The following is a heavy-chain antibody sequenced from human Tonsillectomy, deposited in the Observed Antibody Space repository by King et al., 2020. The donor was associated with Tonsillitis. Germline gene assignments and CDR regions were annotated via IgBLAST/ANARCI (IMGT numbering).Heavy chain of an antibody. Sequence: QVQLVESGGGVVQPGGSLRLSCAASGFTFSSYGMHWVRQAPDKGLEWVAFIRYDTSNKYYADSVKGRFTISRDKSKNTLYLEMNSLRAEDTAVYDCAKDSGAYYDFPYGMDVWGQGTTVTVSS. J-gene: IGHJ6*02. D-gene: IGHD3-3*01. CDR2: IRYDTSNK. CDR1: GFTFSSYG. CDR3: AKDSGAYYDFPYGMDV. V-gene: IGHV3-30*02.